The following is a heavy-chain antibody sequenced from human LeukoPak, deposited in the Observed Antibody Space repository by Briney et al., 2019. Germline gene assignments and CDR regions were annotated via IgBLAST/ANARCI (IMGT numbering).Heavy chain of an antibody. J-gene: IGHJ5*02. CDR3: ARIYGRPPRFDP. CDR2: IYYSGST. D-gene: IGHD3-10*01. V-gene: IGHV4-59*01. CDR1: GGSISSYY. Sequence: SETLSLTCSVSGGSISSYYWSWIRQPPGKGLEWIGYIYYSGSTNYNPSLKSRVTISVDTSKHQFSLKLSSVTAADTAVYYCARIYGRPPRFDPWGQGTLVTVSS.